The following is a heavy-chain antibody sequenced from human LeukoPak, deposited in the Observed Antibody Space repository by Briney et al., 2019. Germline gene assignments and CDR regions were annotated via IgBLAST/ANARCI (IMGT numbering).Heavy chain of an antibody. J-gene: IGHJ4*02. CDR3: ARDGGGFDY. D-gene: IGHD3-16*01. CDR1: GGSISSYY. V-gene: IGHV4-59*12. Sequence: SGTLSLTCTVSGGSISSYYWSWIRQPPGKGLEWIGYIYYSGSTNYNPSLKSRVTISVDTSKNQFSLKLSSVTAADTAVYYCARDGGGFDYWGLGTLVTVSS. CDR2: IYYSGST.